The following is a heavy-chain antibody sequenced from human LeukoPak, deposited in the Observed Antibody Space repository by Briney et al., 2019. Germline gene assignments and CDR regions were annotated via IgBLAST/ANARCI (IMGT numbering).Heavy chain of an antibody. CDR3: ARVPIAVAARGY. Sequence: PSETLSLTCAVSGYSISSGYYWGWIRQPPGKGLEWIGRIYTSGSTNYNPSLKSRVTISVDTSKNQFSPKLSSVTAADTAVYYCARVPIAVAARGYWGQGTLDTVSS. CDR2: IYTSGST. CDR1: GYSISSGYY. V-gene: IGHV4-38-2*01. J-gene: IGHJ4*02. D-gene: IGHD6-19*01.